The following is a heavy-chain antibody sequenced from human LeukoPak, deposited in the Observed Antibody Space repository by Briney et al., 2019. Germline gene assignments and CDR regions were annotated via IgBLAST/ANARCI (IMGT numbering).Heavy chain of an antibody. Sequence: GGSLRLSCAASGFTFSTYGTNWVRQAPGKGLEWVSGISGSGGSTYYADSVKGRFTISRDNSKNTLYLQMNSLRADDTAVYYCAKPYSSTYGVNYYYMDVWGKGTTVTISS. CDR3: AKPYSSTYGVNYYYMDV. D-gene: IGHD4-17*01. CDR1: GFTFSTYG. CDR2: ISGSGGST. J-gene: IGHJ6*03. V-gene: IGHV3-23*01.